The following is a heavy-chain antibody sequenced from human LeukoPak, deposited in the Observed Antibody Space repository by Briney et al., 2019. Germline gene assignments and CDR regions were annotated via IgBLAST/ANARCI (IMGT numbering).Heavy chain of an antibody. Sequence: PSETLCLTCVAYGWTFSGYFWSWIRQPPGKGLEWIGEITPSGSTNYNPSPKSRVSISIDTSEKKLSLRLTSVTAADSAVYYCASSFYYDSRDYWGQGTLVTVSS. CDR1: GWTFSGYF. CDR3: ASSFYYDSRDY. D-gene: IGHD3-22*01. CDR2: ITPSGST. J-gene: IGHJ4*02. V-gene: IGHV4-34*01.